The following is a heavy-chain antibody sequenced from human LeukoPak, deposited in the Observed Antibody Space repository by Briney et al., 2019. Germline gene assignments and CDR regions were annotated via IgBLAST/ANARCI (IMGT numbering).Heavy chain of an antibody. V-gene: IGHV5-51*01. CDR2: MNPGDADA. Sequence: GESLKISCKGSGYTFTRYWIAWVRQMPGKGLEWMAIMNPGDADATYSPSFQGQVTVSVDKSVSTAYLQWSNLRAADTAIHYCARRPTSGQYYFDEWGQGTLVTVPS. CDR1: GYTFTRYW. CDR3: ARRPTSGQYYFDE. D-gene: IGHD6-19*01. J-gene: IGHJ4*02.